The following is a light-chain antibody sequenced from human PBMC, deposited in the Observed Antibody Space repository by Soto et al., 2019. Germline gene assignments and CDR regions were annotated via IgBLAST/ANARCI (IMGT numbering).Light chain of an antibody. J-gene: IGKJ5*01. V-gene: IGKV1-39*01. CDR1: QSINSH. Sequence: DIQMTQSASSLSASAGDGVTITCRASQSINSHLHWYQQKPGKAPKLLIYASSVLQSGVPSRFSGSGSGTDFTLTISSLQPEDFATYYCQQTYSPPPITFGQGTRLEIK. CDR3: QQTYSPPPIT. CDR2: ASS.